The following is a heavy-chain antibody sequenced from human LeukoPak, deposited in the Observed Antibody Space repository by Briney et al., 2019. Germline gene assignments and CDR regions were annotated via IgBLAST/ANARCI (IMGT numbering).Heavy chain of an antibody. D-gene: IGHD1-26*01. CDR2: IDGSGGST. J-gene: IGHJ4*02. Sequence: GGSLRLSCAASGLTFSTYAMSWVRQAPGKGLEWVSTIDGSGGSTYYADSVKGRFTISRDNSKSTLFLQMNSLRAEDTAVYYCGPRGSGSYYDYWGQGTLVTVS. CDR1: GLTFSTYA. CDR3: GPRGSGSYYDY. V-gene: IGHV3-23*01.